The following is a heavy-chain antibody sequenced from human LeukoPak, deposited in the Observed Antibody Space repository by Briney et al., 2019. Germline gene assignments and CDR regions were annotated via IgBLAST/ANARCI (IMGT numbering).Heavy chain of an antibody. CDR1: GGSISSGGYY. J-gene: IGHJ6*03. V-gene: IGHV4-30-2*01. CDR3: AKDHAVVTPALDYDFWSGSPSWGGTQPNYYMDV. Sequence: SETLSLTCTVSGGSISSGGYYWSWIRQPPGKGLEWIGYIYHSGSTYYNPSLKSRVTISVDRSKNQFSLKLSSVTAADTAVYYCAKDHAVVTPALDYDFWSGSPSWGGTQPNYYMDVWGKGTTVTVSS. D-gene: IGHD3-3*01. CDR2: IYHSGST.